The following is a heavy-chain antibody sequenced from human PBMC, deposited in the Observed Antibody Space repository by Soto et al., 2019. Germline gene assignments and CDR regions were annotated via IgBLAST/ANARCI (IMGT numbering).Heavy chain of an antibody. CDR1: GFTFSRYW. Sequence: EVQLVESGGGLDQPGGSLRLSCEASGFTFSRYWMHWVRQAPGKGLVWISRIKFDAPTVNYAATVKGRFTISRDNAKNTVSLQMNSLSAEDTALYYCARGASGRFYFDYWGQGTIVTVSS. J-gene: IGHJ4*02. CDR3: ARGASGRFYFDY. V-gene: IGHV3-74*01. CDR2: IKFDAPTV. D-gene: IGHD3-10*01.